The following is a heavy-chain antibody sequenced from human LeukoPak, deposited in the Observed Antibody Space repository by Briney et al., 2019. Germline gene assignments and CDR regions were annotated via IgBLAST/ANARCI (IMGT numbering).Heavy chain of an antibody. V-gene: IGHV1-69*05. CDR2: IIPIFGTA. J-gene: IGHJ4*02. CDR1: GGTFSSYA. D-gene: IGHD3-3*01. Sequence: SVKVSCKAPGGTFSSYAISWVRQAPGQGLEWMGRIIPIFGTANYAQKFQGRVTITTDESTSTAYMELSSLRSEDTAVYYCARASDKYDHYFDYWGQGTLVTVSS. CDR3: ARASDKYDHYFDY.